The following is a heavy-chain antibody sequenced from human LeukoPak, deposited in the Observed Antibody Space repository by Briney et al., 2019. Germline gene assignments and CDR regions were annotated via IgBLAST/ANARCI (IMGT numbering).Heavy chain of an antibody. V-gene: IGHV3-11*01. CDR3: AKDASPYYYDSSGLRNWFDP. J-gene: IGHJ5*02. D-gene: IGHD3-22*01. Sequence: GGSLRLSCAASGFTFSDYYMSWIRQAPGKGLEWVSYISSSGSTIYYADSVKGRFTISRDNAKNSLYLQMNSLRAEDTAVYYCAKDASPYYYDSSGLRNWFDPWGQGTLVTVSS. CDR2: ISSSGSTI. CDR1: GFTFSDYY.